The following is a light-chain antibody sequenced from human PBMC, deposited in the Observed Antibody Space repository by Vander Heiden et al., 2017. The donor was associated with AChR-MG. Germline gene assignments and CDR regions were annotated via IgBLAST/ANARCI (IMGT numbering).Light chain of an antibody. Sequence: DIVMPPSPDSLAVSLGDRATINCKSSQSVLSSSNNKNYLAWYQQKPGQPPKLLIYWASTRESGVPDRFSGSGSGTDFTLTISSLQAEDVAVYYCQQYYSTPYTFGQGTKLEIK. CDR1: QSVLSSSNNKNY. CDR3: QQYYSTPYT. CDR2: WAS. V-gene: IGKV4-1*01. J-gene: IGKJ2*01.